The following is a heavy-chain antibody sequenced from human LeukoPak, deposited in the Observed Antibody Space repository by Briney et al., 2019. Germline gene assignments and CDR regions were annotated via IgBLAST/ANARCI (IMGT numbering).Heavy chain of an antibody. CDR2: IYSGGST. D-gene: IGHD3-3*01. V-gene: IGHV3-66*01. J-gene: IGHJ4*02. CDR3: ARDWGYDFWSGYQPGVTY. CDR1: GFTVSSNY. Sequence: GGSLRLSCAASGFTVSSNYMSWVRQAPGKGLEWVSVIYSGGSTYYADSVKGRFTISRDNSKNTLYLQMNSLRAEDTAVYYCARDWGYDFWSGYQPGVTYWGQGTLVTVSS.